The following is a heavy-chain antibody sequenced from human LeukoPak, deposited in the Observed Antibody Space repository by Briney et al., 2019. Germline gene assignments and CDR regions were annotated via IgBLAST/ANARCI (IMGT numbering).Heavy chain of an antibody. CDR3: ARVITVYNDYEEVAESFQH. CDR2: IKQDGSEK. J-gene: IGHJ1*01. CDR1: GFTFSSYW. Sequence: GVSLRLSCVASGFTFSSYWMSWVRQAPGKGLEWVANIKQDGSEKYYVDSMEGRFTVSRDNAKNSLYLQMNSLRAEDTAVYFCARVITVYNDYEEVAESFQHWGQGTLVTVSS. V-gene: IGHV3-7*01. D-gene: IGHD4-17*01.